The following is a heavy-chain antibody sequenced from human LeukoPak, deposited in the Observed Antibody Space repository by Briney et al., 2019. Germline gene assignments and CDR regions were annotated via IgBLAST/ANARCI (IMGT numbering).Heavy chain of an antibody. CDR1: GGSISSYY. CDR2: IYYSGST. J-gene: IGHJ5*02. D-gene: IGHD2/OR15-2a*01. V-gene: IGHV4-59*01. Sequence: PSETLSPTCTVSGGSISSYYWSWIRQPPGKGLEWIGYIYYSGSTNYNPSLKSRVTISVDTSKNQFSLKLSSVTAADTAVYYCARSRGFLNWFDPWGQGTLVTVSS. CDR3: ARSRGFLNWFDP.